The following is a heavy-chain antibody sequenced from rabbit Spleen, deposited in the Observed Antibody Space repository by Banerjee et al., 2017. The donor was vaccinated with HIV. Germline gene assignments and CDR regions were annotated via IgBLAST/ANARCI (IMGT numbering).Heavy chain of an antibody. D-gene: IGHD1-1*01. CDR3: ARDLTDIIGWNFGW. CDR1: GFSFSSSYW. Sequence: QEQLEESGGDLVQPEGSLTLTCTASGFSFSSSYWICWVRQAPGKGLEWIACFGAGSSGGTYYASWAKGRFTISKTSSTTVTLQMTSLTAADTATYFCARDLTDIIGWNFGWWGPGTLVTVS. V-gene: IGHV1S45*01. J-gene: IGHJ4*01. CDR2: FGAGSSGGT.